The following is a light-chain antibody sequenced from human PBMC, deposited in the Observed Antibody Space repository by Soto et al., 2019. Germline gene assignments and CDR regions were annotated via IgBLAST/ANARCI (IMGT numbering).Light chain of an antibody. J-gene: IGLJ2*01. CDR1: SGHSTYI. V-gene: IGLV4-60*02. CDR2: LEGSGSY. Sequence: QLVLTQSSSASASLGSSVKLTCTLSSGHSTYIIAWQQQHPGKAPRYLMKLEGSGSYNKGSGIPDRFSGSSSGADRYLTISNLQFEDEADYYCETWDTNVVVFGGGTPLTVL. CDR3: ETWDTNVVV.